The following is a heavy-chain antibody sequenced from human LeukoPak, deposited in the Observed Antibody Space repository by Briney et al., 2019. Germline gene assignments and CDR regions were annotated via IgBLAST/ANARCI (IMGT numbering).Heavy chain of an antibody. V-gene: IGHV1-2*02. CDR3: ARGRFYDYVWGSYQP. CDR1: GYTFTGYY. CDR2: INPNSGGT. J-gene: IGHJ5*02. Sequence: ASVKVSCKASGYTFTGYYMHWVRQAPGQGLEWMRWINPNSGGTNYAQKFQGRVTMTRDTSISTAYMELSRLRSDDTAVYYCARGRFYDYVWGSYQPWGQGTLVTVSS. D-gene: IGHD3-16*02.